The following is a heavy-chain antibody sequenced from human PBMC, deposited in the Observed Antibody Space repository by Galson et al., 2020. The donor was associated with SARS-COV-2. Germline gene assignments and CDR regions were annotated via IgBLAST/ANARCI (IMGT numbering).Heavy chain of an antibody. Sequence: PSETLSLTCAVSGGSISSGGYSWSWIRQPPGKGLEWIGYMYDGGTTYYNPSLKSRVTISVDRSKNQFSLKLSSVTAADTAVYYCARRKLTEVLTPFDYWGQGTLVTVSS. D-gene: IGHD3-9*01. V-gene: IGHV4-30-2*01. CDR1: GGSISSGGYS. CDR3: ARRKLTEVLTPFDY. CDR2: MYDGGTT. J-gene: IGHJ4*02.